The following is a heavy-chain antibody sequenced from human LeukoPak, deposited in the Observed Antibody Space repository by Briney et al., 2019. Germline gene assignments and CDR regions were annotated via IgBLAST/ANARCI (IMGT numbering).Heavy chain of an antibody. J-gene: IGHJ4*02. D-gene: IGHD5-18*01. CDR2: INHSGST. V-gene: IGHV4-34*03. CDR3: HARPYSYGSYLFDY. CDR1: GGSFSGYY. Sequence: SSETLSLTYAVYGGSFSGYYWSWIRQPPGKGLEWIGEINHSGSTNYNPSLKSRVTISVDTSKNQFSLKLSSVTAADTAVYYCHARPYSYGSYLFDYWGQGTLVTVSS.